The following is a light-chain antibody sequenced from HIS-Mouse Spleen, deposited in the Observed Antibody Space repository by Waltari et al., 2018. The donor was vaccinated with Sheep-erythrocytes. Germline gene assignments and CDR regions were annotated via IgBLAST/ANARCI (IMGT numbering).Light chain of an antibody. J-gene: IGLJ3*02. Sequence: QSALTQPASVSGSPGQSITISCTGTSSDVGCYNLVSWYQQHPGKAPKLMIYEGSKRTSGVPTRFSGSKSGNTASLTISGLQAEDEADYYCCSYAGSSTPWVFGGGAKLTVL. V-gene: IGLV2-23*01. CDR1: SSDVGCYNL. CDR2: EGS. CDR3: CSYAGSSTPWV.